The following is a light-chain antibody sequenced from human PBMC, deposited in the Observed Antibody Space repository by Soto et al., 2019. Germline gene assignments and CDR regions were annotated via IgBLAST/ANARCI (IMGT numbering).Light chain of an antibody. Sequence: EIVLTQSPVTLSLSPGERATLSCTASQSVNNDVAWYQQKPGHAPRLLIYSASIGATGTPARFSGSGSGSDFTLTISSLQSEDFAVYYCQQRSSWPLTFGEGTRLEIK. CDR2: SAS. J-gene: IGKJ5*01. CDR3: QQRSSWPLT. V-gene: IGKV3-11*01. CDR1: QSVNND.